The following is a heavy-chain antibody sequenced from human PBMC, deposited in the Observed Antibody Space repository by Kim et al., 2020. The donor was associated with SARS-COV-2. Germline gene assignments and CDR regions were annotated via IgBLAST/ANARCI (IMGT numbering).Heavy chain of an antibody. CDR3: ARGRARRGVVVVAAGHKNFDF. Sequence: SETLSLTCAVYGGSFSGYYWNWIRKPPGKGLEWIGEINHSGSTNYNLSPKSRVTISVDTYKNQFSLTLSSVTAADTAMHYCARGRARRGVVVVAAGHKNFDFWGQGTLVTVSS. CDR2: INHSGST. CDR1: GGSFSGYY. D-gene: IGHD2-15*01. J-gene: IGHJ4*02. V-gene: IGHV4-34*01.